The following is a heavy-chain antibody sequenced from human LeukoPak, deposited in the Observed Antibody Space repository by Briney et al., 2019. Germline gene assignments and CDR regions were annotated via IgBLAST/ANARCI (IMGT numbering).Heavy chain of an antibody. CDR2: INPNSGGT. V-gene: IGHV1-2*04. D-gene: IGHD1-26*01. CDR1: GYTFTGYY. J-gene: IGHJ2*01. Sequence: ASVKVSCKASGYTFTGYYMHWVRQASGQGLEWMGWINPNSGGTNYAQKFQGWVTMTRDTSISTAYMELSRLRSDDTAVYYCARAGSGSYYPPNWYFDLWGRGTLVTVSS. CDR3: ARAGSGSYYPPNWYFDL.